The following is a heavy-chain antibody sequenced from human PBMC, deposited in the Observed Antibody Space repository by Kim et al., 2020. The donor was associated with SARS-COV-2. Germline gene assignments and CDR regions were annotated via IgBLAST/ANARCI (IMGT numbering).Heavy chain of an antibody. V-gene: IGHV4-4*07. D-gene: IGHD1-26*01. Sequence: SETLSLTCSVSGGSFSSYYWNWIRQPAGKGLEWIGRIYTSGTTNYNPSLESRVTMSVDTSKKHFSLKLRSVTAADTAVYYCASGRGSYSDYWGQGTLVTVSS. CDR3: ASGRGSYSDY. CDR2: IYTSGTT. CDR1: GGSFSSYY. J-gene: IGHJ4*02.